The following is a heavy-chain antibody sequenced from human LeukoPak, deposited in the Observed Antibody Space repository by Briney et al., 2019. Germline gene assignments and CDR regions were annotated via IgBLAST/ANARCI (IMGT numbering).Heavy chain of an antibody. J-gene: IGHJ4*02. CDR3: ARHQRDSSGHHYFDY. D-gene: IGHD3-22*01. CDR2: ISYSGST. V-gene: IGHV4-59*08. Sequence: PSETLSLTYSVSGGSITSDYWSWIRQPPGQGLEWIGYISYSGSTYYNPSLKSRVTISVDTSKNQFSLRLSSVTAADTAVYYCARHQRDSSGHHYFDYWAKGTLVTVSS. CDR1: GGSITSDY.